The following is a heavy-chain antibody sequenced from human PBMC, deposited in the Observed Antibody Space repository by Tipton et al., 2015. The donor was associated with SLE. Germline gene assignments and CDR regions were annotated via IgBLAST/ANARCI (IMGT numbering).Heavy chain of an antibody. CDR3: ARTSSDSYWGDYFDY. J-gene: IGHJ4*02. CDR1: GGSISSGSHY. D-gene: IGHD3-22*01. Sequence: TLSLTCTVSGGSISSGSHYWNWIRQPPGKGLEWIGEINHSGDTNYNPSLKSRVTISLDASKNQFSLKLNSVTAADTAVYFCARTSSDSYWGDYFDYWGQGTLVTVSS. CDR2: INHSGDT. V-gene: IGHV4-39*07.